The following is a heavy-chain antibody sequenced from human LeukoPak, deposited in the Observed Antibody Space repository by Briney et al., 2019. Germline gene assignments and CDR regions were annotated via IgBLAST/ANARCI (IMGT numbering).Heavy chain of an antibody. CDR1: GFTFSSYG. V-gene: IGHV3-30*18. D-gene: IGHD2-2*02. CDR3: AKSRSTSCYTSGY. Sequence: GRSLRLSCAASGFTFSSYGMHWVRQAPGKGLEWVAVISYDGSNKYYADSVKGRFTISRDNSKNTLYLQMNSLRAEDTAVYYCAKSRSTSCYTSGYWGQGTLVTVSS. J-gene: IGHJ4*02. CDR2: ISYDGSNK.